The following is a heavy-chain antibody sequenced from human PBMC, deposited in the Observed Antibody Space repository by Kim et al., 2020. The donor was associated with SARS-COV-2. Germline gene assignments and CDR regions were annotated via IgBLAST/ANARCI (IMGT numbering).Heavy chain of an antibody. CDR2: ITAGGSTT. D-gene: IGHD2-15*01. V-gene: IGHV3-23*01. Sequence: GGSLRLSCAASGFPFSIYAMSWVRQAPGKGLQWVAAITAGGSTTYYADSVKGRFTISRDNSKNTLYLQLNTLRVEDTAEYYCATFPYCSSSSCSPAADYWGQGTLVTVSP. CDR1: GFPFSIYA. J-gene: IGHJ4*02. CDR3: ATFPYCSSSSCSPAADY.